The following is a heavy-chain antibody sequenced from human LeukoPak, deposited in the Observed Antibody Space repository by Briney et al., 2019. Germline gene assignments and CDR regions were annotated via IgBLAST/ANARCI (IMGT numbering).Heavy chain of an antibody. Sequence: SETLSLTCTVSGGSISSSSYYWGWIRQPPGKGLEWIGSIYYSGSTFYNPSLKSRVTISVDTSKSQFSLKLSSVTAADTAVYYCARGLGYSYGPLDYWGQGTLVTVSS. V-gene: IGHV4-39*07. CDR2: IYYSGST. J-gene: IGHJ4*02. CDR1: GGSISSSSYY. CDR3: ARGLGYSYGPLDY. D-gene: IGHD5-18*01.